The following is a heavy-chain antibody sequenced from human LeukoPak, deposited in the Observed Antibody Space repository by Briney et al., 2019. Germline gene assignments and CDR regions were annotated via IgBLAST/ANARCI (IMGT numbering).Heavy chain of an antibody. J-gene: IGHJ2*01. CDR1: GGSISSYY. CDR2: IYTSGST. CDR3: ASGIAVAGTDWYFDL. Sequence: SETLSLTCTVSGGSISSYYWSWIRQPAGKGLEWIGRIYTSGSTNYNPSLKSRVTMSVDTSKNQFSLKLSSVTAADTAVYYCASGIAVAGTDWYFDLWGRGTLVTVSS. D-gene: IGHD6-19*01. V-gene: IGHV4-4*07.